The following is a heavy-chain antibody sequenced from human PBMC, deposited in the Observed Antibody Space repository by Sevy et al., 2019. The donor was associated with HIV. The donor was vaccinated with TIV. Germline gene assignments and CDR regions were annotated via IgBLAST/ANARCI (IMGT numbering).Heavy chain of an antibody. CDR1: GFTFSSYS. CDR3: ARGVQTYDAFDI. Sequence: GGSLRLSCAASGFTFSSYSMNWVRQAPGKGLEWVSSISGISNYIYYADSVKGRFSNSRDNAKNSLYLQMNSLRAEDTAIYYCARGVQTYDAFDIWGQGTMVTVSS. J-gene: IGHJ3*02. V-gene: IGHV3-21*01. CDR2: ISGISNYI. D-gene: IGHD6-6*01.